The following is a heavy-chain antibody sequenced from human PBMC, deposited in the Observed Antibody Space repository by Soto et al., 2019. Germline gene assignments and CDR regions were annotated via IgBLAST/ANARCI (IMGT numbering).Heavy chain of an antibody. CDR2: IYYSGST. J-gene: IGHJ4*02. V-gene: IGHV4-31*02. CDR3: ASTTYGSGSYYNVLYYFAY. D-gene: IGHD3-10*01. CDR1: GGSISSGGYY. Sequence: SETLSLTCTVSGGSISSGGYYWSWIRQHPGKGLEWIGYIYYSGSTYYNPSLKSRVTISVDTSKNQFSLKLSSVTAADTAVYYCASTTYGSGSYYNVLYYFAYWGQGTLVTVSS.